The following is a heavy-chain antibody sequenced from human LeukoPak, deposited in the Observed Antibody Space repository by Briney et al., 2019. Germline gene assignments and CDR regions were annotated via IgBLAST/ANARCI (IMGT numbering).Heavy chain of an antibody. CDR1: GGSFSGYY. Sequence: SETLSLTCAVYGGSFSGYYWSWIRQPPGKGLEWIGGINHSGSTNYNPSLKSRVTISVDTSKNQFSLKLSSVTAADTAVYYCARRIGESKYYYDSSGYYFWGQGTLVTVSS. D-gene: IGHD3-22*01. J-gene: IGHJ4*02. CDR2: INHSGST. CDR3: ARRIGESKYYYDSSGYYF. V-gene: IGHV4-34*01.